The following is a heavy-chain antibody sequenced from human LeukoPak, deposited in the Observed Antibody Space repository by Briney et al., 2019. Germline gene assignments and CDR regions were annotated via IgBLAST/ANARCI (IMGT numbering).Heavy chain of an antibody. CDR2: IWYDGSKK. V-gene: IGHV3-33*01. Sequence: GGSLRLSCAASGFTFRTYGMHWVRQAPGKGLEWVAVIWYDGSKKFYADSVNGRFTISRDDSKNTLYLQMDGLRADDTAVYYCAGAYSAGWFTYWGQGTPVTVSS. CDR3: AGAYSAGWFTY. J-gene: IGHJ4*02. CDR1: GFTFRTYG. D-gene: IGHD3-16*01.